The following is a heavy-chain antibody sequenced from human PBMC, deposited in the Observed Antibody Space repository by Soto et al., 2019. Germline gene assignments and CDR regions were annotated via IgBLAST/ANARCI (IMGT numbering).Heavy chain of an antibody. D-gene: IGHD4-17*01. CDR2: INHSGST. V-gene: IGHV4-34*01. CDR3: ARGRRTAVTIDY. Sequence: QVQLQQWGAGLLKPPETLSLTCAVYGGSFSGYYWSWIRQPPGKGLEWIGEINHSGSTNYNPSLKSRVTISVDTSRNQFSLNLSSVTAADTAVYYCARGRRTAVTIDYWGQGTLVTVSS. J-gene: IGHJ4*02. CDR1: GGSFSGYY.